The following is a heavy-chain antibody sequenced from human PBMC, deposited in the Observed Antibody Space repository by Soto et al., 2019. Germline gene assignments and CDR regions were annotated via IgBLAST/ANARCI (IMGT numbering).Heavy chain of an antibody. CDR2: IYYSGST. V-gene: IGHV4-59*01. D-gene: IGHD3-3*01. CDR3: ARGHARARHLGPVVWSGYHNYYYYGMDV. CDR1: GGSISSYY. J-gene: IGHJ6*02. Sequence: SETLSLTCTVSGGSISSYYWSWIRQPPGKGLEWIGYIYYSGSTNYNPSLKSRVTISVDTSKNQFSLKLSSVTAADTAVYYCARGHARARHLGPVVWSGYHNYYYYGMDVWGQGTTVTVSS.